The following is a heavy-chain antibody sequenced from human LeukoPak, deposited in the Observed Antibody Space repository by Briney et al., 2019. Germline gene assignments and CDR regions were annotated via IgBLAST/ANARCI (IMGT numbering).Heavy chain of an antibody. D-gene: IGHD2-15*01. CDR1: GGSISSSSYY. CDR2: IYYSGST. Sequence: SETLSLTCTVSGGSISSSSYYWGWIRQPPGKGLEWLGSIYYSGSTYYNPSLKSRVTISVDTSKNQFSLKLSSVTAADTAVYYCARDERPSRRWNYYYYYGMDVWGQGTTVTVSS. V-gene: IGHV4-39*02. CDR3: ARDERPSRRWNYYYYYGMDV. J-gene: IGHJ6*02.